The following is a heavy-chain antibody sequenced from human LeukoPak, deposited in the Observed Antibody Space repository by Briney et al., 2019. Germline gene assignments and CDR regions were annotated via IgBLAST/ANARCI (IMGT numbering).Heavy chain of an antibody. CDR2: ISHSGST. V-gene: IGHV4-59*01. J-gene: IGHJ6*02. CDR3: ARGLRPRDYYYYGLDV. Sequence: PSETLSLTCTVSGGSIRTYYWSWIRQPPGKGLEWIECISHSGSTDYNPSLKSRLTMSVDTSKNQFSLKLTSVTAADTAMYYCARGLRPRDYYYYGLDVWGPGTTVTVSS. D-gene: IGHD4-17*01. CDR1: GGSIRTYY.